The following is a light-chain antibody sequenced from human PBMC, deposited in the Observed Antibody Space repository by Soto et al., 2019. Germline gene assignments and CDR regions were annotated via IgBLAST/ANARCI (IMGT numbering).Light chain of an antibody. Sequence: EMVMTQSPATLSVSPGERATLSCRASQSVSSSYLAWYQQKPGQAPRLLIYGASTRATGIPDRFSGSGSGTEFTLTISSLQSEDFAVYYCQQYNNWHQTFGQGTKLEIK. V-gene: IGKV3-15*01. CDR1: QSVSSSY. CDR2: GAS. CDR3: QQYNNWHQT. J-gene: IGKJ2*01.